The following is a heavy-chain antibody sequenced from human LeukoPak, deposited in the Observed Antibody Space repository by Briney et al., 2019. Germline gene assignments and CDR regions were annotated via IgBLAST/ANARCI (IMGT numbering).Heavy chain of an antibody. J-gene: IGHJ3*02. Sequence: SVTLSLTCTVAGGCISSYNWSWIRQPPGKGLEWIVYLYYSGSSYYNPSLKSRVTISVETSKNQFFLKLIFVSAADAAVYYCARDLKSYGDDGPGAFDNWGQGTMVTVSS. CDR1: GGCISSYN. V-gene: IGHV4-59*12. CDR3: ARDLKSYGDDGPGAFDN. D-gene: IGHD4-17*01. CDR2: LYYSGSS.